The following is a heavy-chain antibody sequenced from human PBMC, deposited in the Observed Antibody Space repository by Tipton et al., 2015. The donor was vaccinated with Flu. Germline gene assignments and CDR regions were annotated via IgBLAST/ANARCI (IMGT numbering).Heavy chain of an antibody. J-gene: IGHJ4*02. CDR3: ARRPWQSYFDY. D-gene: IGHD5-24*01. CDR1: GGSISSSSYY. CDR2: IYYSGST. V-gene: IGHV4-39*01. Sequence: TLSLTCTVSGGSISSSSYYWGWIRQPPGKGLEWIGSIYYSGSTYYNPSLKSRVTISVDTSKNQFSLKLSSVTAADTAVYYCARRPWQSYFDYWGQGTLVTVSS.